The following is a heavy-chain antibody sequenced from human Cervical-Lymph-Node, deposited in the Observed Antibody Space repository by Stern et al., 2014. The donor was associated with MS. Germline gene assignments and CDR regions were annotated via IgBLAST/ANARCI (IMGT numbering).Heavy chain of an antibody. CDR3: ARTHYYGSGSYYPT. V-gene: IGHV4-59*01. CDR2: IYYSGST. Sequence: QVQLVESGPGLVKPSETLSLTCTVSGGSISSYYWSWIRQPPGKGLEWIGYIYYSGSTNYNPSLKSRVTISVDTSKNQFSLKLSSVTAADTAVYYCARTHYYGSGSYYPTWGQGTLVTVSS. D-gene: IGHD3-10*01. J-gene: IGHJ5*02. CDR1: GGSISSYY.